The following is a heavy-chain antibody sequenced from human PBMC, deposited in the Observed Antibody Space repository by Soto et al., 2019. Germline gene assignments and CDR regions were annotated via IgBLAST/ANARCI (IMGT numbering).Heavy chain of an antibody. J-gene: IGHJ4*02. Sequence: ASVKVSCKVPGYTLTELSMHWVRQAPGKGLEWMGGFDPEDGETIYAQKFQGRVTMTEDTSTDTAYMELSSLRSEDTAVYYCATTYYGKARTSFDYWGQGTLVTVSS. CDR1: GYTLTELS. CDR3: ATTYYGKARTSFDY. CDR2: FDPEDGET. D-gene: IGHD4-17*01. V-gene: IGHV1-24*01.